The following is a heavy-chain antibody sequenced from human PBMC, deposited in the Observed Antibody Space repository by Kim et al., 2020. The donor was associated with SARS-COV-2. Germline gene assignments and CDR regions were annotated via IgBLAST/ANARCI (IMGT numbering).Heavy chain of an antibody. CDR3: ARDQPSLYCSSTSCYTQPDAFDI. V-gene: IGHV6-1*01. J-gene: IGHJ3*02. CDR2: TYYRSKWYN. Sequence: SQTLSLTCAISGDSVSSNSAAWNWIRQSPSRGLEWLGRTYYRSKWYNDYAISVKSRITINPDTSKNQFSLQLNSVTPEDTAVYYCARDQPSLYCSSTSCYTQPDAFDIWGQGTMVTVSS. CDR1: GDSVSSNSAA. D-gene: IGHD2-2*02.